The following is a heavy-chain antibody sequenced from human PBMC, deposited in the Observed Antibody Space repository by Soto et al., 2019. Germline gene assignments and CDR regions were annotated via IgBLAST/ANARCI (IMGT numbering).Heavy chain of an antibody. CDR1: GGSISSYY. J-gene: IGHJ4*02. CDR3: ARGRNTDMVSRHYYFGY. D-gene: IGHD5-18*01. CDR2: IYYSGST. V-gene: IGHV4-59*08. Sequence: SETLSLTCTVSGGSISSYYWSWIRQPPGKGLEWIGYIYYSGSTNYNPSLKSRVTISVDTSKNQFSLKLSSVTAADTAVYYCARGRNTDMVSRHYYFGYWGQGTLVTVSP.